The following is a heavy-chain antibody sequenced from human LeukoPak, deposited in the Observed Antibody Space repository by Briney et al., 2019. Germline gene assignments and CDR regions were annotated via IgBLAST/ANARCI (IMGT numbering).Heavy chain of an antibody. Sequence: GGSLRLSCAASGFTFSSYGMHWVRQAPGKGLEWVAVISYDGSNKYYADSVKGRFTISRDNSKNTLYLQMNSLRAEDTAVYYCAKGGLYELSWEDYGDYFDYWGQGTLVTVSS. CDR3: AKGGLYELSWEDYGDYFDY. V-gene: IGHV3-30*18. CDR2: ISYDGSNK. D-gene: IGHD4-17*01. CDR1: GFTFSSYG. J-gene: IGHJ4*02.